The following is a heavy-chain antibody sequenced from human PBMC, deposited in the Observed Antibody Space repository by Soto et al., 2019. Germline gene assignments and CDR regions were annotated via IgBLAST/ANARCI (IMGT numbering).Heavy chain of an antibody. D-gene: IGHD4-4*01. CDR3: ARASHDYTKTPFDY. CDR2: IYSGGST. J-gene: IGHJ4*02. V-gene: IGHV3-53*01. CDR1: GCTVSSNY. Sequence: GSLRLSCAASGCTVSSNYMSWVRQAPGKGLEWVSVIYSGGSTYYADSVKGRFTISRDNSKNTLYLQMNSLRAEDTAVYYCARASHDYTKTPFDYWGQGTLFTVSS.